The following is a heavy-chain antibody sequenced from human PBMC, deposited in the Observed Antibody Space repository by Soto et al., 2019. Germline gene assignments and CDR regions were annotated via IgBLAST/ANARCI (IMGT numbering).Heavy chain of an antibody. CDR2: ISYDGSNK. D-gene: IGHD3-10*01. J-gene: IGHJ4*02. CDR3: AKAVDITVRGVPPSDH. V-gene: IGHV3-30*18. CDR1: GFTFHNYG. Sequence: QLQLVESGGGVGQPGRSLRLSCAASGFTFHNYGMHWVRQAPGKGLEWVAVISYDGSNKYYADSVKGRFTISRDNSKNILYLQMNSPRDEDTAVYFCAKAVDITVRGVPPSDHWGQGTLVTVSS.